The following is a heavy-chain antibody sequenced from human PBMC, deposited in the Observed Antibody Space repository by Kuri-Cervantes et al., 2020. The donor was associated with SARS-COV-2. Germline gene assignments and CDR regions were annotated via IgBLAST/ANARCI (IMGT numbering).Heavy chain of an antibody. Sequence: GESLKISCAASGFPFSSYFMHWVRQAPGKGLVWVSRINRDETSRTYADSVKGRFTISRDNAKNTLYLLMDSLRAEDTAVYYCVRDRGVMTGTPILDQWGQGTLVTVSS. J-gene: IGHJ1*01. CDR2: INRDETSR. CDR1: GFPFSSYF. CDR3: VRDRGVMTGTPILDQ. V-gene: IGHV3-74*03. D-gene: IGHD1-7*01.